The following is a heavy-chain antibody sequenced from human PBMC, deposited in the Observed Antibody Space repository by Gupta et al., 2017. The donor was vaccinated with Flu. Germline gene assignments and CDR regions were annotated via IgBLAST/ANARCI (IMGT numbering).Heavy chain of an antibody. CDR2: ISSSSSYI. CDR3: ARDGWGAVLPHNNYFDY. CDR1: GCTFSSYR. D-gene: IGHD3-10*01. V-gene: IGHV3-21*01. Sequence: EVQLVVSGGGLVKPGGSLVLSCAACGCTFSSYRMNWVRQAPGKGLEWVSSISSSSSYIYYADSVKGRFTISRDNAKNSLYLQMNSLRAEDTAVYYCARDGWGAVLPHNNYFDYWGQGTLVTVSS. J-gene: IGHJ4*02.